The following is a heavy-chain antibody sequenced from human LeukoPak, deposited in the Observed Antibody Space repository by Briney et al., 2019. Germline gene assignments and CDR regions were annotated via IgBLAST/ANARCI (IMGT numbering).Heavy chain of an antibody. J-gene: IGHJ3*02. Sequence: GGSLRLSYAASGFTFSSYGMHWVRQAPGKGLEWVAVISYDGSNKYYADSVKGRFTISRDNSKNTLYLQMNSLRAEDTAVYYCAKEYDYDSSGSISDAFDIWGQGTMVTVSS. CDR1: GFTFSSYG. V-gene: IGHV3-30*18. CDR2: ISYDGSNK. CDR3: AKEYDYDSSGSISDAFDI. D-gene: IGHD3-22*01.